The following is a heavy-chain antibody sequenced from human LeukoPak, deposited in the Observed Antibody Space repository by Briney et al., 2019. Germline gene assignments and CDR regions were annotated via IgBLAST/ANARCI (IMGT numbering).Heavy chain of an antibody. CDR3: ARDRMTVLWSGYTGAFDY. CDR1: GFTFSSYA. V-gene: IGHV3-30-3*01. Sequence: PGGSLRLSCAASGFTFSSYAMHWVRQAPGKGLEWVAVISYDGSNKYYADSVKGRFTISRDNSKNTLYLQMNSLRAEDTAVYYCARDRMTVLWSGYTGAFDYWGQGTLVTVSS. CDR2: ISYDGSNK. J-gene: IGHJ4*02. D-gene: IGHD3-3*01.